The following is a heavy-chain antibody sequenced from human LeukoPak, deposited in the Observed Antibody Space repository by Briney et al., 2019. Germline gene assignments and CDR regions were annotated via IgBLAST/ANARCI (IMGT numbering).Heavy chain of an antibody. V-gene: IGHV4-31*03. CDR2: ISHSGTT. CDR3: ARGPDYGDQTWIDY. CDR1: GGSISSGGDS. D-gene: IGHD4-17*01. Sequence: SQTLSLTCTVSGGSISSGGDSWNWIRQHPGKGLEWIGYISHSGTTFYNPSLKSRVTISVETSNNQFSLKLSSVTAADTAVYYCARGPDYGDQTWIDYWGQGTLVTISS. J-gene: IGHJ4*02.